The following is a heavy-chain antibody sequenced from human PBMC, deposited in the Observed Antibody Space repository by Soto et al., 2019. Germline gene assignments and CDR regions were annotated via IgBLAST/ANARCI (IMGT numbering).Heavy chain of an antibody. D-gene: IGHD2-2*01. V-gene: IGHV3-74*01. CDR3: ARGPRGLYHHDY. CDR2: INMAGSST. CDR1: GFTFSGDW. Sequence: EVQLVESGGGLVQPGGSLRLSCAASGFTFSGDWMHWVRQAAGQGLVWVSRINMAGSSTNYADSVKGRFTISRDNAKNTRNLQMNSLRVDGTAVYYCARGPRGLYHHDYWGQGALVTVSS. J-gene: IGHJ4*02.